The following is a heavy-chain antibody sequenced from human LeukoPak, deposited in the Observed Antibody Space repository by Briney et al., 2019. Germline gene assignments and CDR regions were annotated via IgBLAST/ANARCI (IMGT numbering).Heavy chain of an antibody. CDR1: GGTFSSYA. V-gene: IGHV1-69*05. CDR3: ARDRGGYSYGYYYYYYMDV. D-gene: IGHD5-18*01. Sequence: SVKVSCKASGGTFSSYAISWVRQAPGQGLEWMGGIIPIFGTAKYAQKFQGRVTITTDESTSTAYMELSSLRSEDTAVYYCARDRGGYSYGYYYYYYMDVWGKGTTVTVSS. J-gene: IGHJ6*03. CDR2: IIPIFGTA.